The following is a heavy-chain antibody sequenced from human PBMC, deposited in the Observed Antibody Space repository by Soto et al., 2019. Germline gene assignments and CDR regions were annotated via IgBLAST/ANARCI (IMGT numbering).Heavy chain of an antibody. Sequence: GGSLRLSCAASGIIFSDYHMDWIRQAPGKGLEWVSYINGSGTVTYYVDSVQGRFTISRDNAKNSLYLQMNSLRAEDTAVYYYSRAIAVAAYTNNYYFDYWGQGTLVTVSS. J-gene: IGHJ4*02. CDR1: GIIFSDYH. V-gene: IGHV3-11*04. D-gene: IGHD6-19*01. CDR2: INGSGTVT. CDR3: SRAIAVAAYTNNYYFDY.